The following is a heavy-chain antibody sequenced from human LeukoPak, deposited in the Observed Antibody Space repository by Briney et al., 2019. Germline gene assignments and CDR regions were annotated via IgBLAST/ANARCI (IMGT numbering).Heavy chain of an antibody. Sequence: ASVKVSCKASGYTFTGYYMHWVRQAPGQGLEWMGWINPNSGGTNYAQKFQGRVTMTRDTSISTAYMGLSRLRSDDTAVYYCARDISPVLSRPGYCSSTSCYIGEFDPWGQGTLVTVSS. J-gene: IGHJ5*02. CDR3: ARDISPVLSRPGYCSSTSCYIGEFDP. D-gene: IGHD2-2*02. V-gene: IGHV1-2*02. CDR2: INPNSGGT. CDR1: GYTFTGYY.